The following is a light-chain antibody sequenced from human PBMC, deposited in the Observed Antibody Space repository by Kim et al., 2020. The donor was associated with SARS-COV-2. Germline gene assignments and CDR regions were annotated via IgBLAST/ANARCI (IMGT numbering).Light chain of an antibody. V-gene: IGKV1-5*03. CDR1: QSISYS. Sequence: SASVGARVTITFRASQSISYSLAWYQQKPGEAPKLLIYMASTLEGGVPSRFSGSGSGTEFALTISSLQPDDFATYYCQQYNSFWNFGQGTKVDIK. J-gene: IGKJ1*01. CDR2: MAS. CDR3: QQYNSFWN.